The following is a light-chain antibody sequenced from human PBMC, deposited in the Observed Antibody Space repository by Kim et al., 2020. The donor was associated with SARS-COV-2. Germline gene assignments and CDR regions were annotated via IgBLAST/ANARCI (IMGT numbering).Light chain of an antibody. CDR2: AAS. CDR1: QDIDNY. V-gene: IGKV1-27*01. Sequence: ASVGDSVTISCRASQDIDNYLAWYQQKPGKVPNLLIYAASTLQSGVPYRFSGSGSGTDFTLTISSLQPDDVATYYCQKYNSAPRTFGQGTKVDIK. CDR3: QKYNSAPRT. J-gene: IGKJ1*01.